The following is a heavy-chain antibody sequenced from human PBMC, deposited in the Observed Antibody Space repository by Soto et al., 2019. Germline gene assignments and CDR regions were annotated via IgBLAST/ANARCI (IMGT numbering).Heavy chain of an antibody. CDR3: TRAQLGNYDFWSGYPMAFDY. D-gene: IGHD3-3*01. CDR2: INSDGSYT. CDR1: GFTFSSYW. Sequence: PGGSLRLSCAASGFTFSSYWMHWVRQAPGKGLVWVSRINSDGSYTNYADSVKGRFTIARDNAKNTLYLQMNSLRAEDTAVYYCTRAQLGNYDFWSGYPMAFDYWGQGTPVTVSS. J-gene: IGHJ4*02. V-gene: IGHV3-74*01.